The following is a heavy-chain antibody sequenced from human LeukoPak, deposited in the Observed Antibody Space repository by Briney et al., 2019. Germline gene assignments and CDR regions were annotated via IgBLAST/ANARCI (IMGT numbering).Heavy chain of an antibody. D-gene: IGHD6-13*01. Sequence: SETLSLTCTVSGGSISSSSYYWGSIRQPPGKGLEWIESIYYSGSSYYNPSLKSRVTISVDKSKNQFSLKLSSVTAADTAVYYCARLPLGGIAAAGNYYWGQGTLVTVSS. CDR1: GGSISSSSYY. CDR3: ARLPLGGIAAAGNYY. CDR2: IYYSGSS. V-gene: IGHV4-39*01. J-gene: IGHJ4*02.